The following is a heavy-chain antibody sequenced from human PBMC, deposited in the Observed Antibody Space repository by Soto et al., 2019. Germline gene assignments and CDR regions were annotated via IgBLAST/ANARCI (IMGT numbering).Heavy chain of an antibody. CDR3: ARDNDYTNYDYFDD. V-gene: IGHV1-18*01. D-gene: IGHD4-4*01. Sequence: ASVKVSCKASGYTFTSYGISWVRQAPGQGLEWMGWISAYNGNTNYAQKVQGRVTMTTDTSTSTAYMELRSLRSDDTAVYYCARDNDYTNYDYFDDWGQGTQVTVSS. CDR1: GYTFTSYG. J-gene: IGHJ4*02. CDR2: ISAYNGNT.